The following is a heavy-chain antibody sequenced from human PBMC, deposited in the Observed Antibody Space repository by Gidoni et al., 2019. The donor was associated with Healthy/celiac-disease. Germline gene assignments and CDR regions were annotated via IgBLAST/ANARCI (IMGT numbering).Heavy chain of an antibody. CDR1: GFTFCSYA. CDR3: ARDSSSSSPPYNWFDP. D-gene: IGHD6-6*01. Sequence: QVQLVESGGGVVQPGRSLRLSCAASGFTFCSYAMHWVRQAPGKGLEWVAVISYDGSNKYYADSVKGRFTISRDNSKNTLYLQMNSLRAEDTAVYYCARDSSSSSPPYNWFDPWGQGTLVTVSS. J-gene: IGHJ5*02. CDR2: ISYDGSNK. V-gene: IGHV3-30-3*01.